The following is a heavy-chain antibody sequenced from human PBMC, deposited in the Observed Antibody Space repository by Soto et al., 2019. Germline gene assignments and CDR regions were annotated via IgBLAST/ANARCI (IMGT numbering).Heavy chain of an antibody. CDR1: GFTFSNYW. CDR2: IKQDGSER. CDR3: ARAGSENDY. J-gene: IGHJ4*02. Sequence: EVQLVESGGGLVQPGGSLRLSCAPSGFTFSNYWMSWVRQAPGKGLEWVANIKQDGSERNYVDSVKGRFTISRDNAKNSLYLQLNSLRAEDTAVYYCARAGSENDYWGQGTLVTVSS. D-gene: IGHD3-10*01. V-gene: IGHV3-7*05.